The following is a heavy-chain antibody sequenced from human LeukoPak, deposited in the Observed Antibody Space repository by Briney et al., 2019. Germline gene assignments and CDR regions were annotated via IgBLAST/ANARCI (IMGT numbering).Heavy chain of an antibody. D-gene: IGHD5-18*01. Sequence: HPGGALRLSCAASGFTFSDYAMFWVRQAPGKGLEWVSSVSGSSGRTYYADCVKDRFAISRDDSKNTLYLQMNSLRAEDTAVYYCARRGYSHYCFDYWGQETLGSVSS. V-gene: IGHV3-23*01. J-gene: IGHJ4*02. CDR3: ARRGYSHYCFDY. CDR2: VSGSSGRT. CDR1: GFTFSDYA.